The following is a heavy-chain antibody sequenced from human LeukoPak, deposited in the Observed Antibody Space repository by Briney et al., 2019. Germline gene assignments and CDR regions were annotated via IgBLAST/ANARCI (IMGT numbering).Heavy chain of an antibody. CDR3: ARQVVAVAGTGYFDY. CDR2: IYYSGNN. D-gene: IGHD6-19*01. V-gene: IGHV4-39*01. Sequence: SETLSLTCTVSGGSIRSSSYYGGWIRQPPGKGLEWIGSIYYSGNNYSNAFLKSRGTICVDTSKNQFSLKLSSVTAADTAVYFCARQVVAVAGTGYFDYWGQGTLVTVSS. J-gene: IGHJ4*02. CDR1: GGSIRSSSYY.